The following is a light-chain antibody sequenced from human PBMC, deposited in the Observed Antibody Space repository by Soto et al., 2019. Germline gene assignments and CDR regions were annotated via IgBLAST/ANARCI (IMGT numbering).Light chain of an antibody. J-gene: IGKJ1*01. V-gene: IGKV3-20*01. CDR1: QNVANNY. CDR3: QQYGTSPWT. Sequence: DIVLTLSPATRSLCGGASATLSYRASQNVANNYLAWFRQKPGQTPRLLIYGASSRAAGIPDRFSGSGSGTDFTLTISRLEPEDFAVFYCQQYGTSPWTFGQGTKV. CDR2: GAS.